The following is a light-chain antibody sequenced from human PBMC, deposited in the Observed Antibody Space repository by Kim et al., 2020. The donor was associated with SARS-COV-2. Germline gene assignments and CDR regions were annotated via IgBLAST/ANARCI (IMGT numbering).Light chain of an antibody. Sequence: SSTVGGRITLTCRASQDIRNDLGWYQQKPGKAPKRLIYGASSLPSGVPSRFSGSRSGTEFTLTISSLQPEDFASYYCLQYNSYPYTFGQGTKLEI. CDR2: GAS. V-gene: IGKV1-17*01. CDR1: QDIRND. J-gene: IGKJ2*01. CDR3: LQYNSYPYT.